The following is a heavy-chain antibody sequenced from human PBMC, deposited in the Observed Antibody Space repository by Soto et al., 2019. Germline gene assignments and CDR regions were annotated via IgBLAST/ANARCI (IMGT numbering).Heavy chain of an antibody. CDR2: IVIQFGTP. V-gene: IGHV1-69*01. CDR3: ARASGRSWYNWFDP. D-gene: IGHD6-6*01. Sequence: QVQLVQSGAEVKKPGSSVKVSCKASGGNFTTYGISWVRQAPGQGLELMGGIVIQFGTPNFAHKFRGRVTITADESTSTVYMDLTNLRSEDTAVYYCARASGRSWYNWFDPWGQGTRVTVST. CDR1: GGNFTTYG. J-gene: IGHJ5*02.